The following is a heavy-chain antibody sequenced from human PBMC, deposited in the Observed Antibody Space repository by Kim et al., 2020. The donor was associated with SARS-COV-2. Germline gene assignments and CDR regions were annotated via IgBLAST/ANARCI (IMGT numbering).Heavy chain of an antibody. Sequence: SVKVSCKASGGTFSSYAISWVRQAPGQGLEWMGGIIPIFGTANYAQKFQGRVTITADESTSTAYMELSSLRSEDTAVYYCARDASPILTGYYSDDDYYGMDVWGQGTTVTVSS. D-gene: IGHD3-9*01. V-gene: IGHV1-69*13. J-gene: IGHJ6*02. CDR1: GGTFSSYA. CDR3: ARDASPILTGYYSDDDYYGMDV. CDR2: IIPIFGTA.